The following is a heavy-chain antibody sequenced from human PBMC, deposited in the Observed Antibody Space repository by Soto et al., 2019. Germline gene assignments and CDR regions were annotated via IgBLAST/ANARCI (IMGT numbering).Heavy chain of an antibody. Sequence: PGGSLRLSCAASGFTFSNYAMSWVRQAPGKGLEWVSVISSSGGSTHYADSVKGRFTISRDNSKNTLYLQMNSLRVDDTAVYYSVKDQGGGWSYNWFDPWGQGTPVTVSS. V-gene: IGHV3-23*01. CDR1: GFTFSNYA. D-gene: IGHD6-19*01. CDR2: ISSSGGST. J-gene: IGHJ5*02. CDR3: VKDQGGGWSYNWFDP.